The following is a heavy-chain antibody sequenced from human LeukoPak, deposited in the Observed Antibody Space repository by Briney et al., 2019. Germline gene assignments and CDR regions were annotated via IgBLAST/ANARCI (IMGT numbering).Heavy chain of an antibody. Sequence: GGSLRLSCAASGFTFDDYAMHWVRQAPGKGLEWVSGISWNSGSIGYADSVKGRFTISRDNAKNSLYLQMNSLRAEDTAVYYCARMPYDGSGYFKHWGQGTLVTVSS. CDR2: ISWNSGSI. CDR1: GFTFDDYA. V-gene: IGHV3-9*01. D-gene: IGHD3-22*01. J-gene: IGHJ1*01. CDR3: ARMPYDGSGYFKH.